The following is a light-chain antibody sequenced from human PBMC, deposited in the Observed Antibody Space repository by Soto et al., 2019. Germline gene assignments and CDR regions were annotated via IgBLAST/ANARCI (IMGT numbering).Light chain of an antibody. V-gene: IGKV3-15*01. CDR1: QSVSSN. Sequence: EIVMTQSPATLSVSPGERATLSCRASQSVSSNLAWYQQKPVQAPRLLIYGASSRATGIPVRFSGSGSGTEFTLTISSLQSEDFAVYYCQQYNNWPHTFGQGTRLEF. CDR3: QQYNNWPHT. J-gene: IGKJ5*01. CDR2: GAS.